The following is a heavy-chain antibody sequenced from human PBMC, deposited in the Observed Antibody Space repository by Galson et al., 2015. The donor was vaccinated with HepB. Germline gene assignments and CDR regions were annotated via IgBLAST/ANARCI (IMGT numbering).Heavy chain of an antibody. J-gene: IGHJ4*02. Sequence: SLRLSCAASGFTFSNYSMHWVRQAPGKGLEWVAVISYDGSNKYYADSVKGRFTISRDNSKNTVFLQLNSLRVEDTAVYYCASSYCTGGSCYFDDWGQGTLLTVSS. CDR3: ASSYCTGGSCYFDD. CDR1: GFTFSNYS. CDR2: ISYDGSNK. D-gene: IGHD2-15*01. V-gene: IGHV3-30*03.